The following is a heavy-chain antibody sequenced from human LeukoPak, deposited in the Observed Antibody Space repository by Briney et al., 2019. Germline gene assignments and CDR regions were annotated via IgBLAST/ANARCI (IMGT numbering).Heavy chain of an antibody. CDR3: AKCFHGSLSEDWFDP. J-gene: IGHJ5*02. D-gene: IGHD3-10*01. Sequence: GGSLRLSCVASGFTFSAYAMGWVRQAPGEGLDWVSSISGSGGTTYYADSVKGRFTFSRDNSKNTLYLQMNSLRAEDTAVYYCAKCFHGSLSEDWFDPWGQGTLVTVSS. CDR1: GFTFSAYA. CDR2: ISGSGGTT. V-gene: IGHV3-23*01.